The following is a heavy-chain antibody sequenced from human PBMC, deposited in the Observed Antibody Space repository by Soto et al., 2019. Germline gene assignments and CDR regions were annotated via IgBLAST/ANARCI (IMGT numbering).Heavy chain of an antibody. CDR3: ARDNGIEGSFDP. CDR2: ITSSSSTI. V-gene: IGHV3-48*02. Sequence: GGSLRLSCAASGFTFSRYSMNWVRQAPGKGLEWISYITSSSSTIYYADSVKGRFTISRDNAKDSLYLQMNSLRDEDTAMYYCARDNGIEGSFDPWGQGTLVTVSS. J-gene: IGHJ5*02. CDR1: GFTFSRYS.